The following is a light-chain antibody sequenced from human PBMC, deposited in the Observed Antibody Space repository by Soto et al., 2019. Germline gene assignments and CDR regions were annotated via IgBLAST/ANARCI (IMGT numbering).Light chain of an antibody. J-gene: IGLJ2*01. CDR1: SPNIGSFYD. CDR2: GDN. CDR3: QSYDNSLNHVV. V-gene: IGLV1-40*01. Sequence: QSVLTQPPSVSGAPGKRVTIPCTGSSPNIGSFYDVHWYQQLPGTVPKLLIYGDNNRPSGVPDRFSGSKSGTAASLAITGLQAEDEADYYCQSYDNSLNHVVFGGGTQLTVL.